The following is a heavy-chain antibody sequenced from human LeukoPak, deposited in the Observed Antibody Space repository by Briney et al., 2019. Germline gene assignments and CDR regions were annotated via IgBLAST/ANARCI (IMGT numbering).Heavy chain of an antibody. V-gene: IGHV3-30*02. Sequence: GGSLRLSCAASGFIFSSYGLHWVRQAPGKGLEWVAFIRYDGSNKYYADAVKDQFTISRHNSKHTLYLQMNTLRCEHTAVFYCARGDDIVVVQVADADYWGQGTMVTVSS. CDR2: IRYDGSNK. CDR3: ARGDDIVVVQVADADY. CDR1: GFIFSSYG. D-gene: IGHD2-2*01. J-gene: IGHJ4*02.